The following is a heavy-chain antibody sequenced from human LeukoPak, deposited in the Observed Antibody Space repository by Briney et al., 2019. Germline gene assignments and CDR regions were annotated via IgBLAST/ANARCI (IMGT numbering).Heavy chain of an antibody. V-gene: IGHV3-21*01. CDR3: ARVRSVGGNPHAFNI. CDR2: ISYRSSDI. CDR1: GFTLSSYN. Sequence: GGSLRLSCAASGFTLSSYNMKWVRQAPGKGLEWVSSISYRSSDIEYADSVKGRFTISRDNAKKSLYLQMSSLRAEDTAVYYCARVRSVGGNPHAFNIWGQGTMVTVSS. D-gene: IGHD4-23*01. J-gene: IGHJ3*02.